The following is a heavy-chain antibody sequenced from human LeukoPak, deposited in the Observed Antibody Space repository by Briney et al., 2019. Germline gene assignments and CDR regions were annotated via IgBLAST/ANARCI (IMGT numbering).Heavy chain of an antibody. D-gene: IGHD1-26*01. CDR3: APAGVTSGWFDP. J-gene: IGHJ5*02. CDR1: GGSFSGYY. V-gene: IGHV4-34*01. Sequence: SETLSLTCAVYGGSFSGYYWSWIRQPPGKGLEWIGELNHSGSTNYNPSLKSRVTISVDTSKNQFSLKLSSVTAADTAVYYCAPAGVTSGWFDPWGQGTLVTVSS. CDR2: LNHSGST.